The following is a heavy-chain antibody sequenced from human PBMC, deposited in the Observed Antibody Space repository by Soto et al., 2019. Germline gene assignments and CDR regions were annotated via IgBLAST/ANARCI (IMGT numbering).Heavy chain of an antibody. J-gene: IGHJ3*02. CDR1: GFTFSSYW. CDR3: AKRRPGPNAFHT. Sequence: GGSLRLSCAASGFTFSSYWMHWVRQAPGKGLVWVSRINGDGSSTSYADSVKGRFTISRDNAENTLYLQMNSLRAEDTAVYYCAKRRPGPNAFHTSGQGTMVTVPS. CDR2: INGDGSST. V-gene: IGHV3-74*01.